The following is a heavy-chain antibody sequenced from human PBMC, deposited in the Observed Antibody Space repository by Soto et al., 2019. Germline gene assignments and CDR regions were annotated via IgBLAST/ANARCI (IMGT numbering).Heavy chain of an antibody. CDR3: TTAPLLEGIDY. Sequence: PGGSLRLSCAASGFTFSNAWMSWVRQAPGKGLEWVGRIKSKADGGTTDYAAPVKGRFTISRDDSKNTLYLQMNSLKTEDTAVYYCTTAPLLEGIDYWGQGTLVTVSS. D-gene: IGHD1-1*01. V-gene: IGHV3-15*01. CDR2: IKSKADGGTT. CDR1: GFTFSNAW. J-gene: IGHJ4*02.